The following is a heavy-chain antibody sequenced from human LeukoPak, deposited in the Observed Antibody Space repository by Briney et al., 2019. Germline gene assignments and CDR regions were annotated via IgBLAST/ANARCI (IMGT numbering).Heavy chain of an antibody. Sequence: GGSLRLSCAASGFTFDDYGMHWVRQAPGKGMEWVSLMSWDGGSTDYAAPVKGRFTTSRDNSKNSLYLQMNSLRAEDTALDYCAKDMGPGDADIVVVGVDYWGQGTLVTVSS. V-gene: IGHV3-43D*03. D-gene: IGHD2-15*01. CDR3: AKDMGPGDADIVVVGVDY. J-gene: IGHJ4*02. CDR2: MSWDGGST. CDR1: GFTFDDYG.